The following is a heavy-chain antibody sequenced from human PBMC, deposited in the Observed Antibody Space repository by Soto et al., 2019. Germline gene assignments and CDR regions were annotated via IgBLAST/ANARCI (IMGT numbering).Heavy chain of an antibody. CDR3: VRALWNDAFDI. CDR1: GYLFGDYY. CDR2: INPNSGDT. D-gene: IGHD1-1*01. V-gene: IGHV1-2*02. Sequence: ASVKVSCKASGYLFGDYYMHWVRQAPGQGLEWMALINPNSGDTIYAQKFQGRVTMTRDTSISTAYMELTRLTSDDTAVYYCVRALWNDAFDIWGQGTMVTVSS. J-gene: IGHJ3*02.